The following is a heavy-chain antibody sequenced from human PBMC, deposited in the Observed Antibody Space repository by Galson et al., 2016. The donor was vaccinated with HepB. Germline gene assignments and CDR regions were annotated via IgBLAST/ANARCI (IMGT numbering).Heavy chain of an antibody. D-gene: IGHD3-22*01. CDR1: GFTFSSYA. V-gene: IGHV3-23*01. Sequence: SLRLSCSASGFTFSSYAMSWVRQAPGKGLEWVSAVSGSGGSTSYADSVKGRFTTSRDNTKNTLYLQMNSLRAEDTTVYYCSKGDYYDSSGYFPFAYWGQGTLVTVSS. J-gene: IGHJ4*02. CDR3: SKGDYYDSSGYFPFAY. CDR2: VSGSGGST.